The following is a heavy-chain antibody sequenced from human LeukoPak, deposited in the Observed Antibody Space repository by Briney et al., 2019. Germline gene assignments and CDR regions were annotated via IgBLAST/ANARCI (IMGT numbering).Heavy chain of an antibody. J-gene: IGHJ4*02. CDR3: ARDYYDSSGYYEPPNIDY. D-gene: IGHD3-22*01. Sequence: GASVKVSCKASGYTFTSYAMNWVRQAPGQGLEWMGWINTNTGNPTYAQGFTGRFVSSLDTSVSTAYLQISSLKAEDTAVYYCARDYYDSSGYYEPPNIDYWGQGTLVTVSS. CDR2: INTNTGNP. CDR1: GYTFTSYA. V-gene: IGHV7-4-1*02.